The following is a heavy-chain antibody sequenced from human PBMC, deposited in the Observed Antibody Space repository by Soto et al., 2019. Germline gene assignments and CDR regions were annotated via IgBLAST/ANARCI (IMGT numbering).Heavy chain of an antibody. Sequence: LRLSCAASGFTFSNAWMSWVRQAPGKGLEWVGRIKSKTDGGTTDYAAPVKGRFTISRDDSKNTLYLQMNSLKTEDTAVYYCTTAGGSRRYYGMDVWGQGTTVTVSS. D-gene: IGHD3-16*01. CDR1: GFTFSNAW. CDR2: IKSKTDGGTT. V-gene: IGHV3-15*01. CDR3: TTAGGSRRYYGMDV. J-gene: IGHJ6*02.